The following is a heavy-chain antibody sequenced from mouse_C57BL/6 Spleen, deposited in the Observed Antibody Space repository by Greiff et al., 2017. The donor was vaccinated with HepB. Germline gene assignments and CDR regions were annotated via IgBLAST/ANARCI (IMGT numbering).Heavy chain of an antibody. CDR1: GYTFTSYG. V-gene: IGHV1-81*01. D-gene: IGHD1-1*01. CDR3: ARSGGSSPYAMDY. Sequence: QVQLQQSGAELARPGASVKLSCKASGYTFTSYGLSWVKQRTGQGLEWIGEIYPRSGNTYYNEKFKGKATLTADKSSSTAYMELRSLTSEDAAVYFCARSGGSSPYAMDYWGQGTSVTVSS. J-gene: IGHJ4*01. CDR2: IYPRSGNT.